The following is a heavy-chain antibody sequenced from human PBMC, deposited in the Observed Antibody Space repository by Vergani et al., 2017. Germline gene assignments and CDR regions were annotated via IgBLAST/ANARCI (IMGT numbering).Heavy chain of an antibody. J-gene: IGHJ4*02. V-gene: IGHV3-49*04. CDR2: IRSKAYGGTT. CDR3: TRDGSMATITRFDY. D-gene: IGHD5-24*01. Sequence: EVQLVESGGGLVQPGRSLRLSCTASGFTFGDYAMSWVRQAPGKGLEWVGFIRSKAYGGTTEYAASVKGRFTISRDDSKSIAYLQMNSLKTEDTAVYYCTRDGSMATITRFDYWGQGALATVSS. CDR1: GFTFGDYA.